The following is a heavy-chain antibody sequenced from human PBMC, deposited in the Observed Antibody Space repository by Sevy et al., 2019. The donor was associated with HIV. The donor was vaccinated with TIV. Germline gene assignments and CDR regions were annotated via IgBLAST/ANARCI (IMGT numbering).Heavy chain of an antibody. CDR1: GFTFSSYA. D-gene: IGHD2-2*01. CDR2: ISGSGGST. V-gene: IGHV3-23*01. CDR3: AKEDIVVVPAASTRGFYYYGMDV. J-gene: IGHJ6*02. Sequence: GGSLRLSCAASGFTFSSYAMSWVRQAPGKGLEWVSAISGSGGSTYYADSVKGRFTISRDNSKNTLYLQMNSLRAEDTAVYYCAKEDIVVVPAASTRGFYYYGMDVWGQGTTVTVSS.